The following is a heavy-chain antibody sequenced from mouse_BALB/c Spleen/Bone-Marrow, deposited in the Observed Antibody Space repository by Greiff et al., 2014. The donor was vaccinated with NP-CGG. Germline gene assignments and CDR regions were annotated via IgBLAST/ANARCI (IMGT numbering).Heavy chain of an antibody. D-gene: IGHD1-1*01. CDR1: GFNIKDTY. Sequence: EVMLVESGAELVMPGASVKLSCTASGFNIKDTYMHWVKQRPEQGLEWIGRIDPANGNTKYDPKFQGKATITADISSNTAYLQLSSLTSEDTAVYYCARYYYGSSYFDYWGQGTTLTVSS. V-gene: IGHV14-3*02. J-gene: IGHJ2*01. CDR3: ARYYYGSSYFDY. CDR2: IDPANGNT.